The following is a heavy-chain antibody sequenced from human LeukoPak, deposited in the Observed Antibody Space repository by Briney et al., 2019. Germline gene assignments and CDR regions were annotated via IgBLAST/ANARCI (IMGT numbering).Heavy chain of an antibody. CDR3: ARGNYYDSTTYYRAFDI. CDR1: GVSLSSYY. V-gene: IGHV4-59*01. CDR2: IYYSGST. J-gene: IGHJ3*02. D-gene: IGHD3-22*01. Sequence: SETLSLTCTVSGVSLSSYYWSRIRQPPGKGLEWIGYIYYSGSTNYNPSLKSRVTISVDTSKNQFSLKLSSVTAADTAVYYCARGNYYDSTTYYRAFDIWGQGTMVTVSS.